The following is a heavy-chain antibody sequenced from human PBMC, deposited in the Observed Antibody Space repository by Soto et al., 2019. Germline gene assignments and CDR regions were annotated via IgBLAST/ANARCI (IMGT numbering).Heavy chain of an antibody. CDR3: ARHHGPTTSENWFDP. CDR1: GYTFFTYD. Sequence: QVHLVQSGVEVKTPGASVKVSCQASGYTFFTYDISWVRQAPGQGLEWMGWISTYSGDTKYAQKFQGRVTMTTETSTTTAYLALSSLRSDDTAVYYCARHHGPTTSENWFDPWGQGTLVTVSS. J-gene: IGHJ5*02. CDR2: ISTYSGDT. V-gene: IGHV1-18*01. D-gene: IGHD5-12*01.